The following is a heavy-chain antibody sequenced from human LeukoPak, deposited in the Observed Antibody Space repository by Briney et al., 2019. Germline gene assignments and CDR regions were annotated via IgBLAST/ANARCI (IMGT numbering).Heavy chain of an antibody. Sequence: GGSLRLSCAASGFTFSTHSMHWVRQAPGKGLERVSYISSSSSAMLYADSVKGRFTISRDNAKNSLYLQMNSLRDEDTAVYYCTRDTRVGGTMDFDYWGQGTLVTVSS. V-gene: IGHV3-48*02. CDR1: GFTFSTHS. J-gene: IGHJ4*02. D-gene: IGHD1-26*01. CDR3: TRDTRVGGTMDFDY. CDR2: ISSSSSAM.